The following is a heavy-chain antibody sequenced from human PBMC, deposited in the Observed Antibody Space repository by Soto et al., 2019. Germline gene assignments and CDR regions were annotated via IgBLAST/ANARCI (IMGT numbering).Heavy chain of an antibody. V-gene: IGHV3-9*01. CDR2: ISWNSGSI. Sequence: EVQLVESGGGLVQPGRSLRLSCAASGFTFDDYAMHWVRQAPGKGLEWVSGISWNSGSIGYADSVKGRFTISRDNAKTSGVLKMNSLRADGTALYYCAKDLGVGELLSDAFDIWGHGTMVTVSS. J-gene: IGHJ3*02. D-gene: IGHD3-10*01. CDR3: AKDLGVGELLSDAFDI. CDR1: GFTFDDYA.